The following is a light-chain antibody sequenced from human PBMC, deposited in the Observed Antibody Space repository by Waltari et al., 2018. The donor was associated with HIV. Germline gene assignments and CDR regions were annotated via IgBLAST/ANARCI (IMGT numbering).Light chain of an antibody. CDR1: QDISDY. CDR2: DAS. Sequence: DIQMTQSPSSLSASIGDRVTITCQASQDISDYLNWYQQKPGKAPKLLLYDASNLETGVPSRFSGSGSGTDFTFTISSLQPEDIATYYCQQYDKVPLYTFGQGTKLEIK. CDR3: QQYDKVPLYT. J-gene: IGKJ2*01. V-gene: IGKV1-33*01.